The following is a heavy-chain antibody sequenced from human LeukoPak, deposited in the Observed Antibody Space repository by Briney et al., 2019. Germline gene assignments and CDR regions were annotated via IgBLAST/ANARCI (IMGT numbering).Heavy chain of an antibody. Sequence: SETLSLTCAVSGGSISSYYWSWIRQPPGKGLEWIGYIHYSGSTNYNPSLKSRVTMSVDTSKNQFSLKLSSVTAADTAVYYCARDLLGGGRIDYWGQGTLVTVSS. V-gene: IGHV4-59*01. D-gene: IGHD3-16*01. CDR3: ARDLLGGGRIDY. J-gene: IGHJ4*02. CDR2: IHYSGST. CDR1: GGSISSYY.